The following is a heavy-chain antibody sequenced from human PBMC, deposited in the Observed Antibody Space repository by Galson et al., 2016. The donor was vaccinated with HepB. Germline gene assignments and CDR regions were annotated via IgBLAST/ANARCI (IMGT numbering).Heavy chain of an antibody. CDR1: GFTVSSNY. Sequence: SLRLSCAASGFTVSSNYMSWVRQAPGKGLEWVSVSYTGGATYYADSVKGRFTILRDTSKNTVSLQMSSLRPEDTAVYYCARVHDSGDYEFDYWGQGTLVTVSP. CDR2: SYTGGAT. V-gene: IGHV3-53*01. D-gene: IGHD4-17*01. J-gene: IGHJ4*02. CDR3: ARVHDSGDYEFDY.